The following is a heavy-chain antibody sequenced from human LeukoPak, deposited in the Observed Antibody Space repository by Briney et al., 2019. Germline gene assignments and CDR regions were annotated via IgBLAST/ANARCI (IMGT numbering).Heavy chain of an antibody. V-gene: IGHV3-48*03. CDR2: ISSSGSTI. Sequence: GGPLRLSCAASGFTFSSYEMNWVRQAPGKGLEWVSYISSSGSTIYYADSVKGRFTISRDNAKNSLYLQMNSLRAEDTAVYYCAELGLTMIGGVWGKGTTATISS. D-gene: IGHD3-10*02. CDR1: GFTFSSYE. CDR3: AELGLTMIGGV. J-gene: IGHJ6*04.